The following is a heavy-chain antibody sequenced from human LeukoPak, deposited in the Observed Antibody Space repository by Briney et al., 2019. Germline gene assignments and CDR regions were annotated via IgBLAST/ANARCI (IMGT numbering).Heavy chain of an antibody. V-gene: IGHV3-30*18. CDR3: AKDSPPYCGGDCYNHFDY. D-gene: IGHD2-21*02. CDR2: ISYDGSNK. Sequence: GGSLSLSCAASGFTFSSYGMHWVRQAPGKGLEWVAVISYDGSNKYYADSVKGRFTISRDNSKNTLYLQMNSLRAEDTAVYYCAKDSPPYCGGDCYNHFDYWGQGTLVTVSS. J-gene: IGHJ4*02. CDR1: GFTFSSYG.